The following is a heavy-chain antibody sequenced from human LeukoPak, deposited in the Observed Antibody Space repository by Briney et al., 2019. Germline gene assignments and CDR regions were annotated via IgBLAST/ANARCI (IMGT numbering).Heavy chain of an antibody. CDR2: ISGSGGGT. Sequence: GGSLRLSCAASGFTFSNYAMSWVRQAPGKGLEWVSAISGSGGGTYYADSVKGRFTISRDNSKNTLYLQMNSLRAEDTAVYYCAKDHYETHEHYFDYWGQGPLGTVSS. D-gene: IGHD4-17*01. J-gene: IGHJ4*02. CDR1: GFTFSNYA. V-gene: IGHV3-23*01. CDR3: AKDHYETHEHYFDY.